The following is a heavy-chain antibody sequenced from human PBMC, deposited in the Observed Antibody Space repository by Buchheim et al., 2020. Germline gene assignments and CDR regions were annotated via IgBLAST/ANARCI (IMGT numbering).Heavy chain of an antibody. V-gene: IGHV3-33*01. CDR3: ARDLYYDILTGYTFDY. D-gene: IGHD3-9*01. CDR2: IWYDGSNK. Sequence: QVQLVESGGGVVQPGRSLRLSCAASGFTFSSYGMHWVRQAPGKGLEWVAVIWYDGSNKYYADSVKGRFTISRDNSKNTLYPQMNSLRAEDTAVYYCARDLYYDILTGYTFDYWGQGTL. CDR1: GFTFSSYG. J-gene: IGHJ4*02.